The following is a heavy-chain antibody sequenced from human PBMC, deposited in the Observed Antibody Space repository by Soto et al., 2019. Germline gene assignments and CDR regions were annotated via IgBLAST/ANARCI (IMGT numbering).Heavy chain of an antibody. J-gene: IGHJ3*02. V-gene: IGHV4-31*03. CDR2: IYYSGST. CDR1: GGSISSGGYY. CDR3: ASRGDMIPAFDI. Sequence: TLSLTCTVSGGSISSGGYYWSWIRQHPGKGLEWIGYIYYSGSTYYNPSLKSRVTISVDTSKNQFSLKLSSVTAADTAVYYCASRGDMIPAFDIWGQGTMVTVSS. D-gene: IGHD3-3*01.